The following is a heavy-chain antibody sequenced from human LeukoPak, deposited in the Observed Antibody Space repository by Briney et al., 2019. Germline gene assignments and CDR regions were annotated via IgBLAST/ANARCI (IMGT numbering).Heavy chain of an antibody. J-gene: IGHJ4*02. Sequence: PGGSLRLSCAASGFTFSSYSMNWVRQAPGEGLEWVSSISSSSSYIYYADSVKGRFTISRDNAKNSLYLQMNSLRAEDTAVYYCASPSGNYGDYDYWGQGTLVTVSS. CDR3: ASPSGNYGDYDY. V-gene: IGHV3-21*01. D-gene: IGHD4-17*01. CDR2: ISSSSSYI. CDR1: GFTFSSYS.